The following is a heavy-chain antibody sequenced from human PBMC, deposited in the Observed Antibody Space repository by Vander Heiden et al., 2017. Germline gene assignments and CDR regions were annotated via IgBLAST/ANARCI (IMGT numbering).Heavy chain of an antibody. CDR1: GFTFSSYG. D-gene: IGHD3-22*01. Sequence: QVQLVESGGGVVQPGRSLRLSCAASGFTFSSYGMHWVRQAPGKGLEWVAVILYDGSNKYYADSVKGRFTIARDNSKNTLYLQMNSLRAEDTAVYYCARDSTTRGYYDSSGYYNSFDYWGQGTLVTVSS. V-gene: IGHV3-33*01. CDR2: ILYDGSNK. CDR3: ARDSTTRGYYDSSGYYNSFDY. J-gene: IGHJ4*02.